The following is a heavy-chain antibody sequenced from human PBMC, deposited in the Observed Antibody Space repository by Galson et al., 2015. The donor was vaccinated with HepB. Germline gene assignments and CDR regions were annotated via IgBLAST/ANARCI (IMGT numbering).Heavy chain of an antibody. J-gene: IGHJ4*02. Sequence: SLRLSCAASGRTFSNHPMHWVRQAPGKGLEWVANIKLAGSEKFYVHSVKGRFVISRDNAKNSLYLQMNSLRAEDTAVYYCVRDLSRGSLALDYWGQGTLVTVSS. CDR3: VRDLSRGSLALDY. CDR2: IKLAGSEK. D-gene: IGHD3-10*01. CDR1: GRTFSNHP. V-gene: IGHV3-7*01.